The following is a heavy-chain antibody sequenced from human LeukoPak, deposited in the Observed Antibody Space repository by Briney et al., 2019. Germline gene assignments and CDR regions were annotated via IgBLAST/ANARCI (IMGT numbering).Heavy chain of an antibody. CDR2: IKQDGSEK. CDR3: ARDYYYSVDY. D-gene: IGHD3-22*01. J-gene: IGHJ4*02. V-gene: IGHV3-7*01. CDR1: GFTFSSYG. Sequence: GGSLRLSCAASGFTFSSYGMHWVRQAPGKGLEWVANIKQDGSEKYYVDSVKGRFTISRDNAKNSLYLQMNSLRAEDTAVYYCARDYYYSVDYWGQGTLVTVSS.